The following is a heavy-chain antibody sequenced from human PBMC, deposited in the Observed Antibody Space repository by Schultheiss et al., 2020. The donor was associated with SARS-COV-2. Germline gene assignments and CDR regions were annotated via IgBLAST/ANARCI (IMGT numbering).Heavy chain of an antibody. Sequence: SETLSLTCTVSGGSISSYYWSWIRQPPGKRLEWIGYIFDSGSTNYNPSLKSRVTISVDTSKNQFSLRLNSVTTADTAVYYCARAAAYVGGWFDPWGQGTLVTVSS. D-gene: IGHD6-13*01. J-gene: IGHJ5*02. CDR1: GGSISSYY. V-gene: IGHV4-59*01. CDR2: IFDSGST. CDR3: ARAAAYVGGWFDP.